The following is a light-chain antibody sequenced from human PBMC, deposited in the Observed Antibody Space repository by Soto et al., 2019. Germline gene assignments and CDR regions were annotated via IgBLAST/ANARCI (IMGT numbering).Light chain of an antibody. V-gene: IGLV1-44*01. Sequence: QSVLTQPPSASETPGQRLTISCSGRTSNIGSNIVHWYQQLPGTAPKLLINSNDLRPSGVPDRFSGPKSGTSASLAISGLQSEDEADYYCAAWDDSLSGYVFGTGTKLTVL. CDR2: SND. CDR3: AAWDDSLSGYV. J-gene: IGLJ1*01. CDR1: TSNIGSNI.